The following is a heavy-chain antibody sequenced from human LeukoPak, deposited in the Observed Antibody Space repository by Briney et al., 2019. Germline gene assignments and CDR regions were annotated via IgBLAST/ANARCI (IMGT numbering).Heavy chain of an antibody. D-gene: IGHD1-26*01. V-gene: IGHV3-21*01. Sequence: GGSLRLSCAAFGFTFSSYSMNWGGQAPGKGLGGASFISSSSSYLCYADSVTRRFPISRDNAKNSLYLQMNSPRAEDTAVYYCAREQYGASFDYWGQGTLVSVSS. CDR2: ISSSSSYL. J-gene: IGHJ4*02. CDR3: AREQYGASFDY. CDR1: GFTFSSYS.